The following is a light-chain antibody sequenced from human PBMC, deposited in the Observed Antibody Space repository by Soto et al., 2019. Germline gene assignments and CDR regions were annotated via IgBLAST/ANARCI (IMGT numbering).Light chain of an antibody. CDR3: QQLGT. CDR1: QGISSY. CDR2: AAS. J-gene: IGKJ3*01. Sequence: IQLTQSPSSLSASVGDRVTITCRASQGISSYLAWYQQKPGKAPKLLIYAASTLQSGVPSRFSGSGSGTDFTLPISSLQPEDFATYYCQQLGTFGPGTKVDIK. V-gene: IGKV1-9*01.